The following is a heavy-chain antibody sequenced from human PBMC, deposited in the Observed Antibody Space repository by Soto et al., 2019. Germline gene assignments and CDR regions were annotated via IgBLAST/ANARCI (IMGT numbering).Heavy chain of an antibody. V-gene: IGHV2-5*02. J-gene: IGHJ4*02. CDR1: GFSLTSRPMG. CDR2: IYWDDDK. D-gene: IGHD1-20*01. Sequence: QITLKESGPTLVTPTQTLTLTCSFSGFSLTSRPMGVGWIRQPPGKALEWLVVIYWDDDKRYSPSLRSRLTITKDTSKNQVVHTMTNMDPVDTATYYCAHRLGGYTWNDGYFDYWGQGALVTVSS. CDR3: AHRLGGYTWNDGYFDY.